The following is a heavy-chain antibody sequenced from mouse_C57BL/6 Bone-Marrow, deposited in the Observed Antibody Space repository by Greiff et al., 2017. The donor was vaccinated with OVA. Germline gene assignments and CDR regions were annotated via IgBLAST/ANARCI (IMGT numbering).Heavy chain of an antibody. J-gene: IGHJ2*01. Sequence: VKLQEPGAELVRPGASVTLSCKASGYTFTDYEMHWVKQTPVHGLEWIGAIDPETGGTAYNQKFKGKAILTADKSSSTAYMELRSLTSEDSAVYYCTTSKRGYWGQGTTLTVSS. V-gene: IGHV1-15*01. D-gene: IGHD2-5*01. CDR2: IDPETGGT. CDR3: TTSKRGY. CDR1: GYTFTDYE.